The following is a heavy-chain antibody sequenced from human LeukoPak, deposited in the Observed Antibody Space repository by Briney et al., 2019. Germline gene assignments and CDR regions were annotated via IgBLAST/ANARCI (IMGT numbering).Heavy chain of an antibody. J-gene: IGHJ4*02. CDR1: GFTFSSYE. CDR2: ISSSGSTI. CDR3: ARESAWARDS. D-gene: IGHD6-6*01. V-gene: IGHV3-48*03. Sequence: GGSLRLSCAASGFTFSSYEMNWVRQAPGKGLEWVSYISSSGSTIYYADSVKGRFTISRDNAKNSLYLQMNSLRAEDTAVYYCARESAWARDSWGQGTLVTVSS.